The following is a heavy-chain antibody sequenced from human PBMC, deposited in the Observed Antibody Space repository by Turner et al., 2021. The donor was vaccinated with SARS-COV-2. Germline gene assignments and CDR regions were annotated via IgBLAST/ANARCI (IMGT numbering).Heavy chain of an antibody. Sequence: VQLVESGGGVVQPGRSLRLSCAASGFTFSSYGMHWVRQAPGKGLEWVATIKQDASEIYYADSVKGRFTIFRDNANNSLHLQMNSLRAEDTGVYYCARGRFLEDYWGRGTLITVSS. D-gene: IGHD3-3*01. V-gene: IGHV3-7*03. CDR3: ARGRFLEDY. J-gene: IGHJ4*02. CDR1: GFTFSSYG. CDR2: IKQDASEI.